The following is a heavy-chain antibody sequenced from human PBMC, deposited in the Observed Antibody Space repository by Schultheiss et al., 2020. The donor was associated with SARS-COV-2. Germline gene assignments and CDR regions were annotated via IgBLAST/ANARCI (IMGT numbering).Heavy chain of an antibody. V-gene: IGHV3-21*01. Sequence: GGSLRLSCAASGFTFSSYSMNWVRQAPGKGLEWVSSISSSSSYIYYADSVKGRFTISRDNAKNSLYLQMNSLRAEDTAVYYCARDEETTVTTGFDYWGQGTLVTVSS. CDR1: GFTFSSYS. D-gene: IGHD4-17*01. J-gene: IGHJ4*02. CDR3: ARDEETTVTTGFDY. CDR2: ISSSSSYI.